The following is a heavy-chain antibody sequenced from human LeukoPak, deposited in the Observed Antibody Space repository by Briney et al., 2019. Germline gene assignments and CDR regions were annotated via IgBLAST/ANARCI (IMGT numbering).Heavy chain of an antibody. D-gene: IGHD2-15*01. CDR3: AKSPYCSGGSCYSVTGYFDY. V-gene: IGHV3-23*01. Sequence: GGSLRLSCAASGFTFSSYAMSWVRQAPGKGLEWVSAISGSGGSTYYADSVKGRFTTSRDNSKNTLYLQMNSLRAEDTAVYYCAKSPYCSGGSCYSVTGYFDYWGQGTLVTVSS. J-gene: IGHJ4*02. CDR2: ISGSGGST. CDR1: GFTFSSYA.